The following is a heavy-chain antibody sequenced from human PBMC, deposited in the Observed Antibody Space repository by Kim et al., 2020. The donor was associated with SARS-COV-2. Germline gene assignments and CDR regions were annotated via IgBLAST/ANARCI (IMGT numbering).Heavy chain of an antibody. CDR2: INPKSGGT. J-gene: IGHJ5*02. D-gene: IGHD6-13*01. Sequence: ASVKVSCKASGYSFTGYYIHWVRQAPGQGLEWMGWINPKSGGTNYAQKFQGRVTMTRDTSISTAYLDLTRLRSDDTAVYYCARDRLWGAAPGYNWFDPWGQGTLVTVSS. CDR1: GYSFTGYY. V-gene: IGHV1-2*02. CDR3: ARDRLWGAAPGYNWFDP.